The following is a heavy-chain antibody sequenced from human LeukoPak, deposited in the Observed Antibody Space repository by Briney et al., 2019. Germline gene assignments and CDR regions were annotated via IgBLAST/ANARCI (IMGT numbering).Heavy chain of an antibody. CDR1: GFTFSNYG. D-gene: IGHD4-17*01. CDR3: AKGVTTVRIYYHGMDG. V-gene: IGHV3-20*04. CDR2: INCNGGRT. Sequence: RPGGSLRLSCAASGFTFSNYGMSWVRQAPGKGLEWVSGINCNGGRTGYADSVKGRFTISRDNAKNTLWLQMNSLRAEDTAVYYCAKGVTTVRIYYHGMDGWGQGTTVTASS. J-gene: IGHJ6*01.